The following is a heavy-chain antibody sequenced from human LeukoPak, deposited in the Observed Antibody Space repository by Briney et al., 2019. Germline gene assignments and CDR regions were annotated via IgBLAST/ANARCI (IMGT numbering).Heavy chain of an antibody. CDR3: ARVGTRDSRFLEWSPYYYYYYGMDV. CDR2: MNPNSGNT. CDR1: GYTFTSYD. J-gene: IGHJ6*02. D-gene: IGHD3-3*01. V-gene: IGHV1-8*01. Sequence: ASVKVSCKASGYTFTSYDVNWARQATGQGLEWMGWMNPNSGNTGYAQKFQGRVTMTRNTSISTAYMELSSLRSEDTAVYYCARVGTRDSRFLEWSPYYYYYYGMDVWGQGTTVTVSS.